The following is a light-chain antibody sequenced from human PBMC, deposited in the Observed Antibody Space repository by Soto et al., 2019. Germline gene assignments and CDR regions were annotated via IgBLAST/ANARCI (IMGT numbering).Light chain of an antibody. CDR1: SNDVGGYNY. Sequence: QSALTQPASVSGSPGQSITISCTGTSNDVGGYNYVSWYQQHPGKAPKLVIYEVSHRPSGISDRFSGSKSGNTASLTISGLPVEDEAEYYCSSYTTSSPYVFGPGTKLTVL. V-gene: IGLV2-14*01. CDR3: SSYTTSSPYV. J-gene: IGLJ1*01. CDR2: EVS.